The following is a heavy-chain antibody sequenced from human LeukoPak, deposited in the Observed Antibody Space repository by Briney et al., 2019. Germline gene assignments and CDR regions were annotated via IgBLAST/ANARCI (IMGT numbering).Heavy chain of an antibody. Sequence: ASVKVSCKASGYTFTSYAMHWVRQAPGQRLEWMGWINAGNGNTKYSQKFQGRVTITRDTSASTAYMELSSLRSEDTAMYYCARDPLDIVATMYYFDYWGQGTLVTVSS. J-gene: IGHJ4*02. CDR3: ARDPLDIVATMYYFDY. CDR1: GYTFTSYA. D-gene: IGHD5-12*01. V-gene: IGHV1-3*01. CDR2: INAGNGNT.